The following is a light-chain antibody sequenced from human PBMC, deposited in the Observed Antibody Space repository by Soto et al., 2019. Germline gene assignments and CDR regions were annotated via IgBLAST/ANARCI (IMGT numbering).Light chain of an antibody. CDR3: QQSHGIPYT. Sequence: DIQMTQSPFSLSASVGASVTITCRASPSISTYVNWYQQKAATAPKLLLYAASRLQSEVPSRFVGDGSDTEFTLTITSLQPEDFATYYCQQSHGIPYTFGQGTKLEIK. V-gene: IGKV1-39*01. CDR2: AAS. CDR1: PSISTY. J-gene: IGKJ2*01.